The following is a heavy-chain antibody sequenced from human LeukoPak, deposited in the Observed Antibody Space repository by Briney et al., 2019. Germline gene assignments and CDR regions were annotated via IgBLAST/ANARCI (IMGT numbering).Heavy chain of an antibody. CDR1: GGSISSGGYY. Sequence: PSETLSLTCTVSGGSISSGGYYWSWIRQHPGKGLEWIGYIYYSGSTYYNPSLKSRVTISVDTSKNQFSLKLSSVTAADTAVYYCARGSTIFGTIHWFDPWGQGTLVTVSS. D-gene: IGHD3-3*01. CDR2: IYYSGST. CDR3: ARGSTIFGTIHWFDP. V-gene: IGHV4-31*03. J-gene: IGHJ5*02.